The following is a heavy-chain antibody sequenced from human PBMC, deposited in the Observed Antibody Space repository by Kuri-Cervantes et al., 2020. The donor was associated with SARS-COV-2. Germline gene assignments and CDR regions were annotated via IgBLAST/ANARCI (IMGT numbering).Heavy chain of an antibody. CDR3: ARVRYCSSTSCRLGWYFDL. CDR1: GDSIRDYY. V-gene: IGHV4-59*01. CDR2: VYYSGIT. J-gene: IGHJ2*01. D-gene: IGHD2-2*01. Sequence: SETLSLTCNVSGDSIRDYYWNWIRQSPGKGLEWIGYVYYSGITDYNPSLKSRVTISVHTSKNQFSLRLNSVTAADTAVYYCARVRYCSSTSCRLGWYFDLWGRGTLVTVSS.